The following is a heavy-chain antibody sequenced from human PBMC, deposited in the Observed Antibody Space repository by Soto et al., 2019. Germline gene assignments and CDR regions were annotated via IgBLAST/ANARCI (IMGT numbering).Heavy chain of an antibody. CDR1: GGSFSGYY. J-gene: IGHJ6*02. CDR3: ARLNGYCVSTGCHGYYGMDV. D-gene: IGHD2-2*03. Sequence: SETLSLTCAVYGGSFSGYYWSWIRQPPGKGLEWIGEINHSGSTNYNPSLKSRATISVDTSKNQFSLKLSSVTAADTAVYYCARLNGYCVSTGCHGYYGMDVWGQGTKVTVSS. V-gene: IGHV4-34*01. CDR2: INHSGST.